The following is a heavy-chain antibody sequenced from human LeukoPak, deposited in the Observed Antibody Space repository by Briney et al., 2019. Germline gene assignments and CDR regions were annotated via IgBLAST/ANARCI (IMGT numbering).Heavy chain of an antibody. V-gene: IGHV3-64D*06. CDR3: VTAYCSSTNCYGPEY. J-gene: IGHJ4*02. Sequence: GGSLTLSCAASRFTFSSYAMQWVRQATGKGLEYVSAISTTGSRTYYADSVKGRFTISRGNSKSTMYLQMISLRPEDTAGYYCVTAYCSSTNCYGPEYWGRGTLVTVSS. CDR2: ISTTGSRT. D-gene: IGHD2-2*01. CDR1: RFTFSSYA.